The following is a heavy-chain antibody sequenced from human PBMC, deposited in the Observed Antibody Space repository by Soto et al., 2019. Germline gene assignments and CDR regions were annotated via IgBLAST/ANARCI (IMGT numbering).Heavy chain of an antibody. V-gene: IGHV4-4*07. D-gene: IGHD3-3*01. Sequence: ETLSLTCTVSGGAINSYYWTWIRQPAGKGLEWIGRIYSSGSTKYNPSLQSRVTMSLDTSKNQFSLRLTSVTAADTAVYYCARGQRFSDWFDPWGQGTLVTVS. CDR2: IYSSGST. J-gene: IGHJ5*02. CDR1: GGAINSYY. CDR3: ARGQRFSDWFDP.